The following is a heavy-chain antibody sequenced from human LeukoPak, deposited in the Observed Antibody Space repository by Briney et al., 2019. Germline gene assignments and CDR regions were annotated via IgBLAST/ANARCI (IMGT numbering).Heavy chain of an antibody. J-gene: IGHJ5*02. Sequence: SVKVSCEASGYTLTNYGISWVRQAPGQRLEWMGRIIPILGIANYAQKFQGRVTITADKSTSTAYMELSSLRSEDTAVYYCARVMYCSGGSCYSGGFGWFDPWGQGTLVTVSS. D-gene: IGHD2-15*01. CDR3: ARVMYCSGGSCYSGGFGWFDP. CDR1: GYTLTNYG. V-gene: IGHV1-69*04. CDR2: IIPILGIA.